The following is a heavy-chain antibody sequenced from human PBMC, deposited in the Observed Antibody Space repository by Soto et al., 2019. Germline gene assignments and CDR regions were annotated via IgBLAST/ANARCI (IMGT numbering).Heavy chain of an antibody. V-gene: IGHV1-46*01. CDR2: INPSGGST. J-gene: IGHJ6*02. D-gene: IGHD6-13*01. Sequence: ASVKVSCKASGYTFISYYMHWVRQAPGQGLEWMGIINPSGGSTSYAQKFQGRVTMTRDTSTSTVYMELSSLRSEDTAVYYCAVIGRIAAAGNSPLYYYGMDVWGQGTTVTVSS. CDR3: AVIGRIAAAGNSPLYYYGMDV. CDR1: GYTFISYY.